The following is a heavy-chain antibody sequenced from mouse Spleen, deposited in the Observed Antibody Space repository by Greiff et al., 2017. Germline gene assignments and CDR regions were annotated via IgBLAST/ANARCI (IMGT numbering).Heavy chain of an antibody. CDR3: ALNWAWFAY. D-gene: IGHD4-1*02. V-gene: IGHV1-42*01. CDR1: GYSFTGYY. Sequence: EVQLQQSGPELVKPGASVKISCKASGYSFTGYYMNWVKQSPEKSLEWIGEINPSTGGTTYNQKFKAKATLTVDKSSSTAYMQLKSLTSEDSAVYYCALNWAWFAYWGQGTLVTVSA. J-gene: IGHJ3*01. CDR2: INPSTGGT.